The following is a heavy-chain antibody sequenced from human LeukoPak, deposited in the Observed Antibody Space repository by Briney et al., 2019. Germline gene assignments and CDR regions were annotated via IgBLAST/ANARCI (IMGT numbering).Heavy chain of an antibody. CDR1: GFTFEDYA. V-gene: IGHV3-9*01. Sequence: GGSLRLSCAVSGFTFEDYAMHWVRQAPGKGLEWVSGISWNSGSIGYADSVKGRFTISRDNAKNSLYLQMNSLRAEDTALYYCATGSGYRDYWGQGILVTVSS. CDR3: ATGSGYRDY. D-gene: IGHD3-22*01. CDR2: ISWNSGSI. J-gene: IGHJ4*02.